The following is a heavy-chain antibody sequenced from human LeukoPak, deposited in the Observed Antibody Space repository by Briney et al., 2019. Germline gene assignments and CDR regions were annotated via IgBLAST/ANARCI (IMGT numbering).Heavy chain of an antibody. D-gene: IGHD6-6*01. V-gene: IGHV3-74*01. CDR1: GFSISTYW. CDR3: ARGPAARGDY. Sequence: GGSLRLSCAASGFSISTYWIHWVRQAPGKGLVWVSRINPDGSTTYYADSVKGRITISRDNAKNTLYLQMNSLRAEDTAVYYCARGPAARGDYWGQGTLVTVSS. CDR2: INPDGSTT. J-gene: IGHJ4*02.